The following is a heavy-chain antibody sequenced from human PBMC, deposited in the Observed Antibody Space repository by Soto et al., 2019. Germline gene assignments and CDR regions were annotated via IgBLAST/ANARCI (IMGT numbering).Heavy chain of an antibody. Sequence: GGSLRLSCAASEFTFTNFAMNWVRQAPGKGLEWVSAISGSGGGTYYADSVKGRFTISRDNPKNTLYLQMNSLRAEDTAVYYCARGHDYDDYPYWGQGTLVTVSS. D-gene: IGHD4-17*01. V-gene: IGHV3-23*01. CDR2: ISGSGGGT. J-gene: IGHJ4*02. CDR3: ARGHDYDDYPY. CDR1: EFTFTNFA.